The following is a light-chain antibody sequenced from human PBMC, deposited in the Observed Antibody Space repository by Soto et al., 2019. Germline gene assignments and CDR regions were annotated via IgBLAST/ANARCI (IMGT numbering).Light chain of an antibody. J-gene: IGKJ4*01. V-gene: IGKV3-15*01. CDR1: HLVSCY. CDR2: GAS. CDR3: QQDYNWPLT. Sequence: DILMTESPATRSVSPWESSTLSFMASHLVSCYLTWYQQKPGQAPRHLIYGASTRATGVPARFSGSGSGTVFTLTISSLQSEDIAVYYCQQDYNWPLTFGGGTKVDI.